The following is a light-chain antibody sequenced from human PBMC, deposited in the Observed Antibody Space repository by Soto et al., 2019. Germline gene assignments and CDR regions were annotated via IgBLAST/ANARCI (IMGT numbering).Light chain of an antibody. CDR2: EDN. V-gene: IGLV2-23*01. Sequence: QSALTQPASVSGSPGQAITMSCTGTSSDVGGYNFVSWYQQHPGKAPKLMIFEDNKRPSGVSNRFSGSKSANTASLTISGLQAEDEADYYCCSYAGDSTYVFGTGTKVTVL. CDR3: CSYAGDSTYV. J-gene: IGLJ1*01. CDR1: SSDVGGYNF.